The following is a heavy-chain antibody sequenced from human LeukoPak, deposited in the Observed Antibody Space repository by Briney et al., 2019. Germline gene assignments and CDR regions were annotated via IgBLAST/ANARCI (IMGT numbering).Heavy chain of an antibody. J-gene: IGHJ6*01. D-gene: IGHD1-26*01. CDR2: ISGSGDTT. CDR3: AKMKGHPLPKYYMDV. CDR1: GFTFSTYA. Sequence: GGSLRLSCVASGFTFSTYAMSWVRQAPGKGLEWVSVISGSGDTTFYADSVKGRFTISRDNSKNTLYLEMNSLRAEDTAIYYCAKMKGHPLPKYYMDVWGQGTTVTVSS. V-gene: IGHV3-23*01.